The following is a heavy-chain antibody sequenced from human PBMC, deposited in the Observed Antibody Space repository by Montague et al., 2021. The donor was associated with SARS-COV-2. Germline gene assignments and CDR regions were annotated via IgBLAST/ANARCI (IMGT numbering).Heavy chain of an antibody. J-gene: IGHJ6*03. CDR3: ARLRDGVVPSPILGIGPYFTYYFMDV. V-gene: IGHV4-34*01. D-gene: IGHD2-2*02. Sequence: LSLTCAVHGGSFSGYYWNWIRQRPGKGLEWIGEINHGGSTNYNSSLKNRLTISTDTSKNQFSLKLTSVAATDTAVYYCARLRDGVVPSPILGIGPYFTYYFMDVWAKGTTVTVS. CDR2: INHGGST. CDR1: GGSFSGYY.